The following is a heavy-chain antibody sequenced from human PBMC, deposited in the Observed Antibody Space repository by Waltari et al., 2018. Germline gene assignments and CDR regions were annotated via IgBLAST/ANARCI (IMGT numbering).Heavy chain of an antibody. CDR1: GYTFTSYA. CDR3: ARGGGHYNWNYAVDY. CDR2: INTISGNP. J-gene: IGHJ4*02. D-gene: IGHD1-7*01. Sequence: QVQLVQSGSELKKPGASVKVSCKASGYTFTSYAMSWVRQAPGQGLEWMGWINTISGNPTYSQGFTGRFVFSVDTSVSTAYLQISSLKAEDTAVYYCARGGGHYNWNYAVDYWGQGTLVTVSS. V-gene: IGHV7-4-1*02.